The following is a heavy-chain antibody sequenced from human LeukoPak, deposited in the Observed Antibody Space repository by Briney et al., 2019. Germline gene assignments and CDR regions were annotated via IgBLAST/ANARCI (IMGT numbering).Heavy chain of an antibody. V-gene: IGHV1-46*01. CDR3: ARDTYYYDSSGYSKLDY. J-gene: IGHJ4*02. Sequence: GASVKVSCKASGYTFTSYYMHWVRQAPGQGLEWMGIINPSGGSTSYAQKFQGRVTMTTDTSTTTVYMELSSLRSEDTAVYYCARDTYYYDSSGYSKLDYWGQGTLVTVSS. D-gene: IGHD3-22*01. CDR2: INPSGGST. CDR1: GYTFTSYY.